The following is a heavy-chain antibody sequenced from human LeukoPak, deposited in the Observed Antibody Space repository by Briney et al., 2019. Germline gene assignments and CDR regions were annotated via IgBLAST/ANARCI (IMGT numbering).Heavy chain of an antibody. Sequence: PGGSLRLSCAASGFTFSSYVMSWVRQAPGKGLEWVSAISGSGGSTYYADSVKGRFTISRDNSKNTLSLQVSSLRAEDTAFYPCPEGGRITAVLPFDYWGQGTLVTVSS. CDR2: ISGSGGST. CDR3: PEGGRITAVLPFDY. J-gene: IGHJ4*02. V-gene: IGHV3-23*01. D-gene: IGHD6-13*01. CDR1: GFTFSSYV.